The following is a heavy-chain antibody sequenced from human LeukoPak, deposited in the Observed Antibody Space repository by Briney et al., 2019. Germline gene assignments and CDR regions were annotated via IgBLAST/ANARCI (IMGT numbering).Heavy chain of an antibody. V-gene: IGHV4-39*01. J-gene: IGHJ6*02. CDR2: IYYSGST. CDR1: GGSISSSSYY. Sequence: KPSETLSLTCTVSGGSISSSSYYWGWIRQPPGKGLEWIVSIYYSGSTYYNPSLKSQFSISVDTSKNQFSLKLSSVTAADTAVYYCARHLPITMVRTPTGMDVWGQGTTVTVSS. CDR3: ARHLPITMVRTPTGMDV. D-gene: IGHD3-10*01.